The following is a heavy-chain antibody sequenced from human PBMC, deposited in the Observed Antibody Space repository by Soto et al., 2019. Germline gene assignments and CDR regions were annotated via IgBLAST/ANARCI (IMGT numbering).Heavy chain of an antibody. CDR2: VFYSGST. CDR1: GGSIRSHF. V-gene: IGHV4-59*11. Sequence: QVQLQESGPRLVRPSETLSLTCSVSGGSIRSHFWTWLRQPPGKELEWIGHVFYSGSTAYNPSLKGRGSMAVETSQNQVALSLTAVTAADTAGDYCARLGYDFWKAFDIWGQGTIVTVSS. CDR3: ARLGYDFWKAFDI. J-gene: IGHJ3*02. D-gene: IGHD3-3*01.